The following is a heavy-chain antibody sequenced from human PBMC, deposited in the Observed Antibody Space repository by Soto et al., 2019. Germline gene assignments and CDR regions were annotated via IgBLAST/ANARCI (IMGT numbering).Heavy chain of an antibody. V-gene: IGHV4-30-2*01. CDR2: IYHSGST. CDR1: GGSISSGGYS. J-gene: IGHJ5*02. CDR3: ARDQLEGNWFDP. D-gene: IGHD1-1*01. Sequence: QLQLQESGSGLVRPSQTLSLTCAVSGGSISSGGYSWNWIRQPPGKGLEWIGYIYHSGSTLYNPSLKSRVTISVDKSKNHVSLKLSSVTAADTAVYYCARDQLEGNWFDPWGRGTLVTVSS.